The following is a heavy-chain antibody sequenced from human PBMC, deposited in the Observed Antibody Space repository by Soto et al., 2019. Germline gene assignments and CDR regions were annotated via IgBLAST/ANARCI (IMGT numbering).Heavy chain of an antibody. Sequence: WWSLRLSCSASVFTFSSYAMSWVRQAPGKGLEWVSGISASGGRTYYADSVKGRFTISRDNSKNTMCLQMNSLRVEDTAVYKCAKDWDLLRAFDLWGQGTMVTVSS. J-gene: IGHJ3*01. CDR2: ISASGGRT. D-gene: IGHD1-26*01. V-gene: IGHV3-23*01. CDR1: VFTFSSYA. CDR3: AKDWDLLRAFDL.